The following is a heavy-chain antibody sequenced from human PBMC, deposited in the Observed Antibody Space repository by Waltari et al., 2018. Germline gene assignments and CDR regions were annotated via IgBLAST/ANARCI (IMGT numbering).Heavy chain of an antibody. CDR3: AKDGGDGYNTRGFDY. CDR2: INWKSGNI. J-gene: IGHJ4*02. D-gene: IGHD3-16*01. Sequence: EVQLVESGGGLVQPGRSLRLSCAASGFPFDCYSMHWVRQAPGKGLEWVSGINWKSGNIAYADSVKGRFTISRDNAKNSLYLQMNSLRAEDTALYYCAKDGGDGYNTRGFDYWGQGTLVTVSS. V-gene: IGHV3-9*01. CDR1: GFPFDCYS.